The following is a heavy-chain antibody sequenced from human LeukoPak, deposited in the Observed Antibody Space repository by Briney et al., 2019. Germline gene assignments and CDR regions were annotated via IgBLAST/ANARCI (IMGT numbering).Heavy chain of an antibody. CDR1: GFPFTSYA. Sequence: GGSLRLSCAASGFPFTSYAFHWVRQAPGKGLVGVTGISYDGRNKYYADSVKGRFTISRDNSKNTLDLQINSLRAEDTAVYYCAKAGYSCGSYCYYYGLDVWGQGTTVTVSS. CDR2: ISYDGRNK. CDR3: AKAGYSCGSYCYYYGLDV. D-gene: IGHD5-18*01. V-gene: IGHV3-30*01. J-gene: IGHJ6*02.